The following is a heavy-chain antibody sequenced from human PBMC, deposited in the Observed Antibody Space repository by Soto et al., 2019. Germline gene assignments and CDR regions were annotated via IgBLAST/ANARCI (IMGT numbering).Heavy chain of an antibody. D-gene: IGHD2-8*02. Sequence: QLQLQESGPGQVRPSETLSLTCIVSGVSVRSYTWSWVRQPANKGLEWIGRVFSSVSATYNPSLKSRVSISMDTPENRISLKLDSVTAADAGVYFCARDGLTTGVTWCPGTLVTVSS. CDR2: VFSSVSA. J-gene: IGHJ4*02. CDR3: ARDGLTTGVT. V-gene: IGHV4-4*07. CDR1: GVSVRSYT.